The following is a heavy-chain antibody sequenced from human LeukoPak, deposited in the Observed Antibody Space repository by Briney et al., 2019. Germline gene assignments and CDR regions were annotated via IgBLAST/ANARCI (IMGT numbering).Heavy chain of an antibody. V-gene: IGHV1-2*02. D-gene: IGHD6-13*01. Sequence: ASVKVSCKASGGTFSSYAISWVRQAPGQGLEWMGWINPNSGGTNYAQKFRGRVTMTRDTSISTAYMELSRLRSEDTAVYYCARQSRDSSWDFDYWGQGTLVTVSS. CDR1: GGTFSSYA. J-gene: IGHJ4*02. CDR3: ARQSRDSSWDFDY. CDR2: INPNSGGT.